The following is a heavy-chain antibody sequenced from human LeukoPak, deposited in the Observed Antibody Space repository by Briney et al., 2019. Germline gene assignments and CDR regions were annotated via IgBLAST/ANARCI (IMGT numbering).Heavy chain of an antibody. J-gene: IGHJ4*02. CDR2: IKQDGSEK. Sequence: GGTLRLSCAASGFTFSSYWMSWVRQAPGKGLEWVANIKQDGSEKYYVDSVKGRFTISRDNAKNTLYLQMNSLRAEDTAVYYCASMRWLQSSVDYWGQGTLVTVSS. CDR1: GFTFSSYW. V-gene: IGHV3-7*01. D-gene: IGHD5-24*01. CDR3: ASMRWLQSSVDY.